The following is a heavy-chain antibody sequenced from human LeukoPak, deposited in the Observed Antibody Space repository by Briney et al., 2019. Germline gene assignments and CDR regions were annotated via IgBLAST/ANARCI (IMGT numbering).Heavy chain of an antibody. CDR1: GYTLTKLS. D-gene: IGHD2-15*01. J-gene: IGHJ6*03. Sequence: ASVKVSCKVSGYTLTKLSIHWVRQAPGNGLEWMGGFDPEDGETIYAQKFQDRVTMTEDTSTDTAYMELSSLRSDDTAVYYCARDRGVDYCSGGSCSHYYYMDVWGKGTTVTISS. CDR3: ARDRGVDYCSGGSCSHYYYMDV. V-gene: IGHV1-24*01. CDR2: FDPEDGET.